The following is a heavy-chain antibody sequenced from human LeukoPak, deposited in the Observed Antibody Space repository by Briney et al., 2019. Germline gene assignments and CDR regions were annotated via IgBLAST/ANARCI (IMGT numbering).Heavy chain of an antibody. V-gene: IGHV1-69*13. CDR1: GGTFSSYA. Sequence: ASVKVSCKASGGTFSSYAISWVRQAPGQGLEWMGGIIPIFGTANYAQKFQGRVTITADESTSTAYMELSSLRSEDTAVYYCARVSVYCSGGSCHNNWFDPWGQGTLVTVSS. D-gene: IGHD2-15*01. CDR3: ARVSVYCSGGSCHNNWFDP. J-gene: IGHJ5*02. CDR2: IIPIFGTA.